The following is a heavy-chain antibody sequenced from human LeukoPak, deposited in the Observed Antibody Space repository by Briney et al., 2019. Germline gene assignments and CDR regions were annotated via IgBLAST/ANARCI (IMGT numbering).Heavy chain of an antibody. CDR3: AREPTGYYYMDV. CDR1: GFSLSTSGMR. V-gene: IGHV2-70*04. Sequence: SGPTLLNPTQTLTLTCTFSGFSLSTSGMRVSWIRQPPGKALEWLARIDWDDDKFYSTFLKTRLTISKDTSKNQVVLTMTNMDPVDTATYYCAREPTGYYYMDVWGKGTTVTVSS. CDR2: IDWDDDK. D-gene: IGHD1-14*01. J-gene: IGHJ6*03.